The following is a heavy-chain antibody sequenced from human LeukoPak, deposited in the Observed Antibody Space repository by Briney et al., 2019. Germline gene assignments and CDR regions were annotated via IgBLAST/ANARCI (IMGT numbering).Heavy chain of an antibody. CDR1: GFTFSSYW. D-gene: IGHD2-15*01. V-gene: IGHV3-7*01. CDR3: AREGCSGGNCYSYWFDP. CDR2: IKEDGSEK. J-gene: IGHJ5*02. Sequence: GGSLRLSCAASGFTFSSYWMSWVRQAPGKGPEWVANIKEDGSEKYYVDSAKGRFIISRDNAKNSLYLQMNSLRAEDTAVYYCAREGCSGGNCYSYWFDPWGQGTLVTVSS.